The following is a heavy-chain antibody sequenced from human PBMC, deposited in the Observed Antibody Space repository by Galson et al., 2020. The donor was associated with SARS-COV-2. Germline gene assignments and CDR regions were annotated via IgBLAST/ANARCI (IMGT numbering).Heavy chain of an antibody. CDR3: ARGNGDYYDSSIDAFDI. CDR1: GGSISSGSYY. J-gene: IGHJ3*02. Sequence: SETLSLTCTVSGGSISSGSYYWSWIRQPAGKGLEWIGRIYTSGSTNYNPSLKSRVTISVDTSKNQFSLKLSSVTAADTAVYYCARGNGDYYDSSIDAFDIWGQGTMVTVSS. D-gene: IGHD3-22*01. V-gene: IGHV4-61*02. CDR2: IYTSGST.